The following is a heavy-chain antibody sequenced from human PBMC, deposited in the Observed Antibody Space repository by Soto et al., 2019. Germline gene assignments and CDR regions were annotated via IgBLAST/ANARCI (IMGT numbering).Heavy chain of an antibody. V-gene: IGHV4-31*03. CDR3: ASTYSGYLDN. J-gene: IGHJ4*01. CDR2: IYYSGNT. CDR1: GGSMSSGAYY. Sequence: SETLSLTCTVSGGSMSSGAYYWSWIRQHQGKGLEWIAYIYYSGNTYYNPSLRSRITISLDTSKNQFSLKLTSVTDADTAVYYCASTYSGYLDNWGHGTLVTVSS. D-gene: IGHD3-22*01.